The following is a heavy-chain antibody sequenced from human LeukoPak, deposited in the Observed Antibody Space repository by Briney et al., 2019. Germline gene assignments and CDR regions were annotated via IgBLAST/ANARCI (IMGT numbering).Heavy chain of an antibody. Sequence: ASVKVSCKASGYTFTSYYMHWVRQAPGQGLEWMGIINPSGGSTSYAQKFQGRVTMTRDTSTSTVYMELSSLRSEDTAVYYCARDPPLVSSGSYYAAYYLDYWGQGTLVTVSS. CDR2: INPSGGST. CDR1: GYTFTSYY. D-gene: IGHD1-26*01. V-gene: IGHV1-46*01. J-gene: IGHJ4*02. CDR3: ARDPPLVSSGSYYAAYYLDY.